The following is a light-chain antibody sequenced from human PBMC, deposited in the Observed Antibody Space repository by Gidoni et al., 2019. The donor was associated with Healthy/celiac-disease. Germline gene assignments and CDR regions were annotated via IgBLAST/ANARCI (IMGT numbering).Light chain of an antibody. CDR1: LSVSNY. J-gene: IGKJ3*01. CDR2: DVA. V-gene: IGKV3-20*01. CDR3: QQYGTSPFT. Sequence: IVLTQSPDTLSLSPGERATLSCRASLSVSNYLAWYQRKSGQAPRLLIYDVASRAIGIPDRFSGNGSGTDFTLTISRLEPEDFAVYYCQQYGTSPFTFGPGAKVDIK.